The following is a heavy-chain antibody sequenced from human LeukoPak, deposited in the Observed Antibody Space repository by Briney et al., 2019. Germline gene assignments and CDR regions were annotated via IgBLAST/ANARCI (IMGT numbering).Heavy chain of an antibody. Sequence: SGGSLRLSCAASGFTFDDHGMHWVRQVPGKGLQWVSGISWSSGIIGYADSMKGRFTISRDNAKNSLYLQMNSLRAEDTALYYCTKDTGRPTDAITMEDNAFDIWGQGTMVTVSS. CDR3: TKDTGRPTDAITMEDNAFDI. D-gene: IGHD3-3*01. J-gene: IGHJ3*02. CDR1: GFTFDDHG. CDR2: ISWSSGII. V-gene: IGHV3-9*01.